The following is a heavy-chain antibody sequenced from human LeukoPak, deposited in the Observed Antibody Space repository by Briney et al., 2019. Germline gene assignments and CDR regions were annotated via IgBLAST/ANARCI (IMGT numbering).Heavy chain of an antibody. V-gene: IGHV3-23*01. Sequence: GGSLRLSCAASAFSLNAYNMNWVRQAPGKGLEWVSAISGSGGSTYYADSVKGRFTISRDNSKNTLYLQMNSLRAEDTAVYYCAKDRGSGSYYDAFDIWGQGTMVTVSS. D-gene: IGHD1-26*01. J-gene: IGHJ3*02. CDR1: AFSLNAYN. CDR3: AKDRGSGSYYDAFDI. CDR2: ISGSGGST.